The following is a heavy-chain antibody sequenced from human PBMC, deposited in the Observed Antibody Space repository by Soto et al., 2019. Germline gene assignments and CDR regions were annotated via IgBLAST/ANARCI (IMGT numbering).Heavy chain of an antibody. CDR2: INGGNGNT. V-gene: IGHV1-3*05. J-gene: IGHJ4*02. CDR3: ARGGPPIDY. D-gene: IGHD3-10*01. CDR1: GYTFSSYA. Sequence: QVQLVQSGAEEKKPGASVKVSCKASGYTFSSYAMHWVRQAPGQRLEWMGWINGGNGNTKYSQKFQGRVTITRDTAARTAYMGLSSLRSEDTAVYYCARGGPPIDYWGQGTLVTVSS.